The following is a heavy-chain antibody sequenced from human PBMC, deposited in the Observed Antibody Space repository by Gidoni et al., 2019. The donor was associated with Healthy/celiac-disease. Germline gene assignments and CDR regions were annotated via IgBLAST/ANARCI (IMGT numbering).Heavy chain of an antibody. J-gene: IGHJ4*02. CDR1: GGTFSSYA. D-gene: IGHD1-7*01. CDR3: ARVVSEMRYNWNYPNTYYFDY. V-gene: IGHV1-69*01. Sequence: QVQLVQSGAEVKKPGSSVKVSCKASGGTFSSYAISWVRQAPGQGLEWMGGIIPIFGTANYAQKFQGRVTITADESTSTAYMELSSLRSEDTAVYYCARVVSEMRYNWNYPNTYYFDYWGQGTLVTVSS. CDR2: IIPIFGTA.